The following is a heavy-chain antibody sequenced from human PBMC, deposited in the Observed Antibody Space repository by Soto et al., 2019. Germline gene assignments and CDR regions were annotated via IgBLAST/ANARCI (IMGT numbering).Heavy chain of an antibody. Sequence: GGSLRLSCAASGFTFSSYAMSWVRQAPGKGLEWVSAISGSGGSTYHADSVKGRFTISRDNSKNTLYLQMNSLRAEDTAVYYCAKDHRRYYYDSSGNFDYWGQGTLVTVSS. D-gene: IGHD3-22*01. V-gene: IGHV3-23*01. J-gene: IGHJ4*02. CDR2: ISGSGGST. CDR1: GFTFSSYA. CDR3: AKDHRRYYYDSSGNFDY.